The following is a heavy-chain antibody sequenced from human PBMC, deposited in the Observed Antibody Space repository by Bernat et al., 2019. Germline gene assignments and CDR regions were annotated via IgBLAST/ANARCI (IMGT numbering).Heavy chain of an antibody. Sequence: QVQLQESGPGLVKPSETLPLTCTVSGGSISSYYWSWIRQPPGKGLEWIGYIYYSGSTNYNPSLKSRVTISVDTSKNHFSLKLSSVTPADTAVYYCARDRTLGFFDYWGQGTLVTVSS. CDR2: IYYSGST. D-gene: IGHD7-27*01. V-gene: IGHV4-59*01. CDR3: ARDRTLGFFDY. J-gene: IGHJ4*02. CDR1: GGSISSYY.